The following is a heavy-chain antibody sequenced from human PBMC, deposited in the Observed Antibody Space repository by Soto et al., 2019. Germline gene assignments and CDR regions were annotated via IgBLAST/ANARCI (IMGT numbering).Heavy chain of an antibody. CDR3: VREEWQRFDS. J-gene: IGHJ4*02. D-gene: IGHD1-26*01. CDR2: ISGGASDK. Sequence: EVQLVESGGRLVQPGGSLRLSCAASGFMFSAYWMSWVRQDPGKGLEWVATISGGASDKFYVDSVKGRFTISRDDSKNTLYLQMNSLGDEDTAVDYCVREEWQRFDSWGQGTLVTVSS. V-gene: IGHV3-7*03. CDR1: GFMFSAYW.